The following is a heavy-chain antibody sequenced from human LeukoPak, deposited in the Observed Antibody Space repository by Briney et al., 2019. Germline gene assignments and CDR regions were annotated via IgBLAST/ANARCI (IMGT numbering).Heavy chain of an antibody. D-gene: IGHD1-26*01. CDR1: GASFGTYH. V-gene: IGHV4-34*01. Sequence: SETLSLTCAVFGASFGTYHWTWIRQSPGKGLEWIGEIDHVGSTKYNPSLKSRLTLSVDTSKNQFSLNLKSVTAADTAMYYCTRARYSGAYWSGRSALDAFDIWGQGTMDTVSS. CDR2: IDHVGST. CDR3: TRARYSGAYWSGRSALDAFDI. J-gene: IGHJ3*02.